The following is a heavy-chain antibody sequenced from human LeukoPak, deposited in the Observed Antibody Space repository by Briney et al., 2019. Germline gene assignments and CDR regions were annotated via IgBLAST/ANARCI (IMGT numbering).Heavy chain of an antibody. J-gene: IGHJ6*02. V-gene: IGHV3-30*03. CDR2: ISYDGSNK. CDR3: ARAYHYGSGYGMDV. Sequence: PGRSLRLSCAASGFTFSSYGMHWVRQAPGKGLEWVAVISYDGSNKYYADSVKGRFTISRDNSKNTLYLQMNSLRDEDTAMYYCARAYHYGSGYGMDVWGQGTTVTVSS. CDR1: GFTFSSYG. D-gene: IGHD3-10*01.